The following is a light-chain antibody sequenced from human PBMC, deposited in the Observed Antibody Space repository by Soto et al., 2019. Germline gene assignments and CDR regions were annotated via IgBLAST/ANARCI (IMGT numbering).Light chain of an antibody. CDR1: QSLVYSDGNTY. CDR2: KVS. J-gene: IGKJ2*01. CDR3: QQYNNWPPYT. Sequence: DVVMTQSPLSRPVTLGQPASISCRSSQSLVYSDGNTYLNWFQQRPGPAPRRLIYKVSSRDSGVSDRFNGSGSGTDFTLKISRVEAEDVGVYFCQQYNNWPPYTFGQGTKVDIK. V-gene: IGKV2-30*01.